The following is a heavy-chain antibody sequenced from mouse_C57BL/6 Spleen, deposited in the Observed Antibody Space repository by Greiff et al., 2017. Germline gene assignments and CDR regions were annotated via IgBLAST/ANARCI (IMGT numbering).Heavy chain of an antibody. CDR1: GYTFTSYW. V-gene: IGHV1-55*01. J-gene: IGHJ4*01. D-gene: IGHD2-5*01. CDR3: ARGGDYSNYYAMDY. Sequence: LQQPGAELVKPGASVKMSCKASGYTFTSYWITWVKQRPGQGLEWIGDIYPGSGSTNYNEKFKSKATLTVDTSSSTAYMQLSSLTSEDSAVYYCARGGDYSNYYAMDYWGQGTSVTVSS. CDR2: IYPGSGST.